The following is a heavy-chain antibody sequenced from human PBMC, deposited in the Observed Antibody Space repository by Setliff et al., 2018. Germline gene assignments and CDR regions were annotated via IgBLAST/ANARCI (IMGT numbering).Heavy chain of an antibody. CDR2: INAGNGKT. Sequence: ASVKVSCKASGYNFTSYAVHWVRQAPGQRLEWMGWINAGNGKTKYSQEFQGRVTITRNTSASTAYMELRSLRSEDMAVYYCARAETWAVAGIFWFDPWGQGTLVTVSS. CDR1: GYNFTSYA. D-gene: IGHD6-19*01. J-gene: IGHJ5*02. CDR3: ARAETWAVAGIFWFDP. V-gene: IGHV1-3*03.